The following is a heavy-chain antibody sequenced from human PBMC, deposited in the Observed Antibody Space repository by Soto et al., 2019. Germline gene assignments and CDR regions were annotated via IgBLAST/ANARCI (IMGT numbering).Heavy chain of an antibody. CDR3: ATTLRSDATAYGMYV. Sequence: ASVKVSCKASGGTFSSYAISWVRQAPGQGLEWMGGIIPIFGTANYAQKFQGRVTITADESTSTAYMELSSLRSEDTAVYYCATTLRSDATAYGMYVWSQRTTVTVS. V-gene: IGHV1-69*13. D-gene: IGHD2-15*01. CDR1: GGTFSSYA. CDR2: IIPIFGTA. J-gene: IGHJ6*02.